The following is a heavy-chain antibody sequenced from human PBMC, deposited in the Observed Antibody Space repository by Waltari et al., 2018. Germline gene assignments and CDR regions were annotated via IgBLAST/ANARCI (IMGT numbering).Heavy chain of an antibody. V-gene: IGHV3-23*01. Sequence: EVQLLESGGGLVQTGGSLSLSCAASGFSFNTYVMNWVRQAPGKGLEWVSSISEGGGIINYADSVKGRFTISRDNSKNTLYLQMNSLRAEDTAVYYCARGSGVDYWGQGTLVTISS. CDR3: ARGSGVDY. CDR1: GFSFNTYV. CDR2: ISEGGGII. D-gene: IGHD7-27*01. J-gene: IGHJ4*02.